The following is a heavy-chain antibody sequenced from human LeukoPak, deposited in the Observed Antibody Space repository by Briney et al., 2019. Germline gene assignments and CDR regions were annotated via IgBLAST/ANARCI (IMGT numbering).Heavy chain of an antibody. V-gene: IGHV3-30-3*01. J-gene: IGHJ4*02. CDR3: ARTFDYYGSPRYFDY. CDR2: ISYDGSNK. CDR1: GYTFNRYP. Sequence: GRSQRLSCAASGYTFNRYPMHCVPDAPEKGLEWVADISYDGSNKYYTDSVKGRFTISRDNAKNSLYLQMNSLRAEDTAVYYCARTFDYYGSPRYFDYWGQGTLVTVSS. D-gene: IGHD3-10*01.